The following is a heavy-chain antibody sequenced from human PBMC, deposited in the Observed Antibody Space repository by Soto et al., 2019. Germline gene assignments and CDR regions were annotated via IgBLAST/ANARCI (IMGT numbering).Heavy chain of an antibody. J-gene: IGHJ6*02. D-gene: IGHD2-8*02. CDR3: AKSTGGTANGMDV. V-gene: IGHV3-64D*06. CDR2: ISSNGGST. Sequence: GGSLRLSCVASGFTFSGYAMHWVRQAPGKGLEYVSAISSNGGSTYYADSVKGRFTISRDNAKNSLYLQMNSLRAEDTALYYCAKSTGGTANGMDVWGQGTTVTVSS. CDR1: GFTFSGYA.